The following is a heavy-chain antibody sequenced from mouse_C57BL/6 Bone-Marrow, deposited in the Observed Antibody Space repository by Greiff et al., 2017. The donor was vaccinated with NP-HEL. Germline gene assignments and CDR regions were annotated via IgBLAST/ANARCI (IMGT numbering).Heavy chain of an antibody. CDR1: GYTFTSYG. CDR2: IYPRSGNT. J-gene: IGHJ2*01. CDR3: AIDGYIIAVDY. V-gene: IGHV1-81*01. D-gene: IGHD2-3*01. Sequence: QVQLQQSGAELARPGASVKLSCKASGYTFTSYGISWVKQRTGQGLEWIGEIYPRSGNTYYNEKFKGKATLTADKSSSTAYMELRSLTSEDSAVFFCAIDGYIIAVDYGGRGTALTVSS.